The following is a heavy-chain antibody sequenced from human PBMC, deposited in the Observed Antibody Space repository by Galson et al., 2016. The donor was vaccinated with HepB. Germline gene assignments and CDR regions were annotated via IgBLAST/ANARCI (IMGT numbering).Heavy chain of an antibody. CDR1: GGSLRGYT. Sequence: SETLSLTCVVYGGSLRGYTWSWIRQPPGKGLEWIGEINHGGRTNYNPPRKTRVPMSVDTSKTQFSLKLTSVTAADTAVYFWARSRRCSGGDCYSFFRYNWFDPWGQGTLVTVSS. J-gene: IGHJ5*02. D-gene: IGHD2-15*01. CDR2: INHGGRT. CDR3: ARSRRCSGGDCYSFFRYNWFDP. V-gene: IGHV4-34*01.